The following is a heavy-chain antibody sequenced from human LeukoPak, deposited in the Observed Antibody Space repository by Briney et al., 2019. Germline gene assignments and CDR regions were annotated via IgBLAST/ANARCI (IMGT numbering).Heavy chain of an antibody. CDR2: ITISSTYL. D-gene: IGHD6-13*01. J-gene: IGHJ5*02. V-gene: IGHV3-21*01. CDR3: ARDLEQQLFDL. CDR1: GFTFSRYS. Sequence: GGSLRRSCAASGFTFSRYSMNWVRQAPGKGLEWVSSITISSTYLFYADSVKGRFTISRDNAKNSLYLQMNSLRAEDTAVYYCARDLEQQLFDLWGQGTLVTVSS.